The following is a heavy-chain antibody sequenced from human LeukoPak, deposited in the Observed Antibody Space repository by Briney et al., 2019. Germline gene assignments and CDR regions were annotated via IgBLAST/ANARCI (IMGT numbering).Heavy chain of an antibody. CDR3: AVENFYDRSGYSKAFDY. Sequence: ASVKVSCKTSGYTFTVKFLHWPRQAPGQGLEWMAGIEPNSGGAVYGQNFRGWVTVTRDTSVSTAYMELSRLRSDDTAVYYCAVENFYDRSGYSKAFDYWDQGTLVTVSS. D-gene: IGHD3-22*01. V-gene: IGHV1-2*04. CDR2: IEPNSGGA. CDR1: GYTFTVKF. J-gene: IGHJ4*02.